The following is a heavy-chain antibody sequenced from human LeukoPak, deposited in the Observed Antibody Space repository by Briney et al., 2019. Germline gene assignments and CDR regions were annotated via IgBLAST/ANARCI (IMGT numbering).Heavy chain of an antibody. J-gene: IGHJ4*02. CDR3: ARAYSSNWYYFDY. D-gene: IGHD2-2*01. Sequence: GASVKVSCKASGGTFNSYIINWVRQAPGQGLEWMGGIIPIFGAADYAQKFQGRVTITADESKSTAYMELSSLRSEDTAMYYCARAYSSNWYYFDYCGQGTLVTVSS. V-gene: IGHV1-69*13. CDR2: IIPIFGAA. CDR1: GGTFNSYI.